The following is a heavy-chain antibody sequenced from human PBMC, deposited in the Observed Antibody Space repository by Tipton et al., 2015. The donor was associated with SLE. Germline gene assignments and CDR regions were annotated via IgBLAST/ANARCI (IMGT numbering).Heavy chain of an antibody. CDR1: GGSLSSGGSY. CDR3: ARERYCSGASCYAPDY. J-gene: IGHJ4*02. CDR2: IHYSGNT. D-gene: IGHD2-2*01. Sequence: TLSLTCSVSGGSLSSGGSYWTWIRQHPGKGLEWIGYIHYSGNTFYNPSLKSRVTISVDTSKNQFSLKLKSVTAADSAVYYCARERYCSGASCYAPDYWGQGTLVTVSS. V-gene: IGHV4-31*03.